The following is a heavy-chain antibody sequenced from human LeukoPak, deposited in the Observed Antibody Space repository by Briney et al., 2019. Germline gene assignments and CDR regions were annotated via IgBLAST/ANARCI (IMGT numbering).Heavy chain of an antibody. Sequence: SDTLSLTCAVYGGSFSGYYCSWIRQPPGKGLEWIGEINHSGSTNFNPSLKSRVTISVDTSKTQFSLKLTAVTAAHTAVYYGARGDECEYSSSWYWLDPWGQGTLVTVSS. V-gene: IGHV4-34*01. D-gene: IGHD6-13*01. CDR3: ARGDECEYSSSWYWLDP. J-gene: IGHJ5*02. CDR1: GGSFSGYY. CDR2: INHSGST.